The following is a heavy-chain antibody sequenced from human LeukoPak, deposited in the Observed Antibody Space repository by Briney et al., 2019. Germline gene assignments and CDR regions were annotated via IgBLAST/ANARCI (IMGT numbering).Heavy chain of an antibody. CDR2: ISYDGSNK. V-gene: IGHV3-30-3*01. CDR3: ARGYSGSYKGIDY. J-gene: IGHJ4*02. D-gene: IGHD1-26*01. Sequence: GRSLRLSCAASGFTFSSYAMHWVRQAPGKGLEWVAVISYDGSNKYYADSVKGRFTISRDNSKNTLYLQMNSLRAEDTAVYYCARGYSGSYKGIDYWGQGTLVTVSS. CDR1: GFTFSSYA.